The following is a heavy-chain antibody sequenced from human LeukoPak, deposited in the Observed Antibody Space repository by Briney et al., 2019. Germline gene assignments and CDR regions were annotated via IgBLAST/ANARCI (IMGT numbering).Heavy chain of an antibody. Sequence: GGSLRLSCAASGFTFSGYSMNWVRQAPGKGLEWVSYISSSSSTIYYADSVKGRFTISRDNAKNSLYLQMNSLRAEDTAVYYCARDAGYDFWSAYMDVWGKGTTVTVSS. J-gene: IGHJ6*03. V-gene: IGHV3-48*01. CDR1: GFTFSGYS. CDR2: ISSSSSTI. CDR3: ARDAGYDFWSAYMDV. D-gene: IGHD3-3*01.